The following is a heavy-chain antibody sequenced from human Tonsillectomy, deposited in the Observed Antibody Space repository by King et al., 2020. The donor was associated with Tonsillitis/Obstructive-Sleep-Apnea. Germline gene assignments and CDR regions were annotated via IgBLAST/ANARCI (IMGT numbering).Heavy chain of an antibody. V-gene: IGHV7-4-1*02. J-gene: IGHJ3*02. CDR3: ARRYCSGGRCYYDAFDI. CDR1: GYTFTIYA. D-gene: IGHD2-15*01. Sequence: QLVQSGSELKNPGASVKVSCKASGYTFTIYAMNWVRQAPGQGLEWMGWNSTNTGNPTYAQDFTGRFVFSLDTSVSTAYLQISSLKAEDTAVYYCARRYCSGGRCYYDAFDIWGQGTMVTVSS. CDR2: NSTNTGNP.